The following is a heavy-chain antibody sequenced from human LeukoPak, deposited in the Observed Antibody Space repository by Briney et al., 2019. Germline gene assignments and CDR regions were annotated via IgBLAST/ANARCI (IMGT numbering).Heavy chain of an antibody. CDR2: IYSGGST. CDR1: GFAVSSNY. CDR3: ARSSTGYSSGWYGDY. D-gene: IGHD6-19*01. Sequence: GGSLRLSCAASGFAVSSNYMSWVRQAPGKGLECVSVIYSGGSTYYADSVKGRFTISRDNSKNTLYLQMNSLRAEDTAVYYCARSSTGYSSGWYGDYWGQGTLVTVSS. V-gene: IGHV3-66*01. J-gene: IGHJ4*02.